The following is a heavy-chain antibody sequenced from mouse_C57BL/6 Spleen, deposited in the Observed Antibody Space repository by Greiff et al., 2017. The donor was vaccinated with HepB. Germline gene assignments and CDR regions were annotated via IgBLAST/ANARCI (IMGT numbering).Heavy chain of an antibody. CDR2: IRNKANGYTT. J-gene: IGHJ4*01. CDR3: ARPTYYSTAMDY. CDR1: GFTFTDYY. V-gene: IGHV7-3*01. D-gene: IGHD2-5*01. Sequence: DVKLVESGGGLVQPGGSLSLSCAASGFTFTDYYMSWVRQPPGKALEWLGFIRNKANGYTTEYSASVKGRFTISRDNSQSILYLQMNALRAEDSATYYCARPTYYSTAMDYWGQGTSVTVSS.